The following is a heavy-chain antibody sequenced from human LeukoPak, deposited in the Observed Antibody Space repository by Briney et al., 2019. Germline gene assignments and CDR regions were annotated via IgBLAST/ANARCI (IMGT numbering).Heavy chain of an antibody. Sequence: SGTLSLTCAVSGGSISSSNWWSWVRQPPGKGLEWIGEVYHSGNTNYNPSLKSRVTISVDKSKNQFSLKLSSVTAADTAVYYCAGIGGYDSGGNLYNWFDPWGQGTLVTVSS. CDR2: VYHSGNT. CDR1: GGSISSSNW. D-gene: IGHD3-10*01. J-gene: IGHJ5*02. CDR3: AGIGGYDSGGNLYNWFDP. V-gene: IGHV4-4*02.